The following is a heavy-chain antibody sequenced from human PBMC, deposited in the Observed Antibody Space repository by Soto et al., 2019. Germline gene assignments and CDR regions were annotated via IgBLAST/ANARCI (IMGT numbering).Heavy chain of an antibody. CDR3: ARDGYCSGGSCYSNDAFDI. CDR1: GGSISSYY. J-gene: IGHJ3*02. CDR2: IYYSGST. Sequence: PSETLSLTCTVSGGSISSYYWSWIRQPPGKGLEWIGYIYYSGSTNYNPSLKSRVTISVDTSKNQFSLKLSSVTVADTAVYYCARDGYCSGGSCYSNDAFDIWGQGTMVTVSS. V-gene: IGHV4-59*01. D-gene: IGHD2-15*01.